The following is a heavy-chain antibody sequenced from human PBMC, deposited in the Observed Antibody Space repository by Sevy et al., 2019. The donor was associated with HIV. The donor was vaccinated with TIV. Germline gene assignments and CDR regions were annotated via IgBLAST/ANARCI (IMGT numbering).Heavy chain of an antibody. CDR2: IWYDGSNK. CDR1: GFTFSSYG. D-gene: IGHD1-7*01. J-gene: IGHJ6*02. V-gene: IGHV3-33*01. CDR3: ARDWQTGTNLLYYCYDGMDV. Sequence: GGSLRLSCAASGFTFSSYGMHWVRQAPGKGLEWVAVIWYDGSNKYYADSVKGRFTISRDNSKNTLYLQMNSLRAEDTAEYYCARDWQTGTNLLYYCYDGMDVWGQGTTVTVSS.